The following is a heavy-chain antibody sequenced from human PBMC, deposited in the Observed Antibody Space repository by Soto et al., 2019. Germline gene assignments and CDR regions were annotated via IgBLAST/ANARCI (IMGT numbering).Heavy chain of an antibody. Sequence: QVQLQESGPGLVKPSETLSLTCTVSGGSISSYYWSWIRQHPGKGLEWIGYSYYSGSTNYNPSLKSRVTISVHTSKNQFALKLSSVSAADTAVYYCARRSSWYDWFDPWGQGTLVTVSS. D-gene: IGHD6-13*01. CDR1: GGSISSYY. CDR2: SYYSGST. CDR3: ARRSSWYDWFDP. J-gene: IGHJ5*02. V-gene: IGHV4-59*01.